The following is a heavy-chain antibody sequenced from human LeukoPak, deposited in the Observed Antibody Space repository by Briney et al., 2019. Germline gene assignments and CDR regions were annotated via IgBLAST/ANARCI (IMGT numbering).Heavy chain of an antibody. D-gene: IGHD6-19*01. CDR2: ISGSGGNT. J-gene: IGHJ4*02. V-gene: IGHV3-23*01. CDR1: GFTFSSYS. Sequence: GGSLRLSCAASGFTFSSYSMNWVRQTPGKGLEWVSAISGSGGNTYYADSVKGRFTISRDNSKNTLYLQMNSLGAADTAIYYCAKGPLIEVAGTTWHYWGQGTLVTVSS. CDR3: AKGPLIEVAGTTWHY.